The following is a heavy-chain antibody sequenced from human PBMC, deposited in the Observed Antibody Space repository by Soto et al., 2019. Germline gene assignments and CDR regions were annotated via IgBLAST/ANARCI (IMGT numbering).Heavy chain of an antibody. D-gene: IGHD3-10*01. V-gene: IGHV3-53*01. Sequence: GGSLRLSCAASGFTVSSNYMSWARQAPGKGLEWVSVIYSGGSTYYADSVKGRLTISRDNSSNTLYLQMNSLRAEDTAVYYCARVQRVRGVINYYYGMDVWGQGTTVTVSS. CDR2: IYSGGST. CDR3: ARVQRVRGVINYYYGMDV. J-gene: IGHJ6*02. CDR1: GFTVSSNY.